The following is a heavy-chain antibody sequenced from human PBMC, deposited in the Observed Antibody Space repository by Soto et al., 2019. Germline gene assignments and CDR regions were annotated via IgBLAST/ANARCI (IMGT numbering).Heavy chain of an antibody. V-gene: IGHV3-15*07. CDR2: IKSKTDGGTT. Sequence: GGSLRLSCAASGFTFSNAWMNWVRQAPGKGLEWVGRIKSKTDGGTTDYAAPVKGRFTISRDDSKNTLYLQMNSLKTEDTAVYYCTTDFPDDYVWGSYPIDYWGQGTLVTVSS. CDR3: TTDFPDDYVWGSYPIDY. J-gene: IGHJ4*02. D-gene: IGHD3-16*02. CDR1: GFTFSNAW.